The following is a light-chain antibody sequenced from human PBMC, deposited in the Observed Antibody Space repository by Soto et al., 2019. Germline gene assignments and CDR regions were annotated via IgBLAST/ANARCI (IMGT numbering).Light chain of an antibody. J-gene: IGKJ5*01. Sequence: EIQRTQSPSSLSASVGDRVSITCQASQDISQYLNWYQVKPGKAPKLLIYAASTLESGVPSRFSATVSGTEGSITITSLQTEDGSTYYCQQLFDSPITFGQGTRLEIK. CDR1: QDISQY. V-gene: IGKV1-9*01. CDR3: QQLFDSPIT. CDR2: AAS.